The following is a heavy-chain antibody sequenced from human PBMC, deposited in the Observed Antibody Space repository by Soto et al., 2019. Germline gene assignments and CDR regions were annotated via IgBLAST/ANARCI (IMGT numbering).Heavy chain of an antibody. J-gene: IGHJ5*02. V-gene: IGHV4-30-2*01. Sequence: QLQLQESGSGLVRPSETLSLTCTVSGGSISSGCDSCSWIRQAPGKGLEWIGYIYHSGSAIYNPSLKSRVTMSADRSKNQFSLRLNSVTAADTAVYYCARAQIPHWFDPWGQGILVTVSP. CDR2: IYHSGSA. CDR1: GGSISSGCDS. D-gene: IGHD2-21*01. CDR3: ARAQIPHWFDP.